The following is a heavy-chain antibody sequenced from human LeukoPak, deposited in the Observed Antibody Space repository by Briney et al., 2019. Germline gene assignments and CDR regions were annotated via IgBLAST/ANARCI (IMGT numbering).Heavy chain of an antibody. CDR1: GFTFSSYG. J-gene: IGHJ3*02. CDR3: AKDLSDYYGGGDI. Sequence: GGSLRLSCAASGFTFSSYGMHRVRQAPGKGLEWVAVISYDGSNKYYADSVKGRFTISRDNSKNTLYLQMNSLRAEDTAVYYCAKDLSDYYGGGDIWGQGTMVTVSS. CDR2: ISYDGSNK. D-gene: IGHD3-10*01. V-gene: IGHV3-30*18.